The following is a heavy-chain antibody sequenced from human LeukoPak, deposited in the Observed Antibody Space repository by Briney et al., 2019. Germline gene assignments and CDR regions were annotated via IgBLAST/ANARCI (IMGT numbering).Heavy chain of an antibody. CDR2: IYYSGST. D-gene: IGHD1-26*01. CDR3: ARGSTSPDYSGSYERELNFDY. CDR1: GGSISSYY. Sequence: SETLSLTCTVSGGSISSYYWSWLRQPPGKGLEWIGYIYYSGSTNYNPSLKSRVTISVDTSKNQFSLKLSSVTAADTAVYYCARGSTSPDYSGSYERELNFDYWGQGTLVTVSS. V-gene: IGHV4-59*12. J-gene: IGHJ4*02.